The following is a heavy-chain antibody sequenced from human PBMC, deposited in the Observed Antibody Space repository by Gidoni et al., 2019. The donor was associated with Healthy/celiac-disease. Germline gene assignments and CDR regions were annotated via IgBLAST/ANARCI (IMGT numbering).Heavy chain of an antibody. V-gene: IGHV3-21*01. D-gene: IGHD6-13*01. CDR3: ARDRSSSSWGYYYYGMDV. CDR1: GFTSSSYS. CDR2: ISSSSSYI. Sequence: EVQLVESGGGLVKPGGSLRLSCAASGFTSSSYSMNWVRQAPGKGLEWVSSISSSSSYIYYADSVKGRFTISRDNAKNSLYLQMNSLRAEDTAVYYCARDRSSSSWGYYYYGMDVWGQGTTVTVSS. J-gene: IGHJ6*02.